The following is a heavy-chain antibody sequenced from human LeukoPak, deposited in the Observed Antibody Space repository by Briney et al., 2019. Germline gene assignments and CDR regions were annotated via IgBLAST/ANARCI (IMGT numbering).Heavy chain of an antibody. J-gene: IGHJ4*02. CDR3: ARDGYCSSTSCYLFDH. Sequence: PGGSLRLSCAASGFTFSSYSMNWVRQAPGKGLEWVSSISSSSSSIHYADSVKGRFTISRDNGKNSLYLQMNSLRAEDTAVYYCARDGYCSSTSCYLFDHWGQGTLVTVSS. CDR2: ISSSSSSI. CDR1: GFTFSSYS. V-gene: IGHV3-21*01. D-gene: IGHD2-2*03.